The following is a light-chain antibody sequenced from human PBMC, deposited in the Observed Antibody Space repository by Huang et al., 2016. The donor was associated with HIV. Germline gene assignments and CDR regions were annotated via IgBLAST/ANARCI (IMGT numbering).Light chain of an antibody. Sequence: DIQMTQFSSSLSASVGDRVTITCRASQSISSYLNWYQQKPGKAPNLLIYAAYNLQSGVPARFIGSGSGTDFTLTISSLQPEDFATYYCQQSYSTPITFGQGTRLEIK. V-gene: IGKV1-39*01. CDR1: QSISSY. CDR3: QQSYSTPIT. J-gene: IGKJ5*01. CDR2: AAY.